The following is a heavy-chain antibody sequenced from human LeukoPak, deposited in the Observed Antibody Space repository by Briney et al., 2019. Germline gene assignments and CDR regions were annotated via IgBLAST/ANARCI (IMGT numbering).Heavy chain of an antibody. J-gene: IGHJ4*02. CDR2: ISSSSSYI. CDR1: GFTFGSYS. D-gene: IGHD3-10*01. CDR3: ARDPLNYGSGSQSY. V-gene: IGHV3-21*01. Sequence: GGSLRLSCAASGFTFGSYSMNWVRQAPGKGLEWVSSISSSSSYIYYADSVKGRFTISRDNAKNSLYLQMNSLRAEDTAVYYCARDPLNYGSGSQSYWGQGTLVTVSS.